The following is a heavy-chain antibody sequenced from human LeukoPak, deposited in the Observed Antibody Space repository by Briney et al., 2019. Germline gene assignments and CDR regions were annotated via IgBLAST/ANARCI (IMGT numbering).Heavy chain of an antibody. D-gene: IGHD6-6*01. J-gene: IGHJ4*02. CDR3: ARTRGGSSYGSDY. Sequence: SVKVSCKASGGIFSSYAISWVRHAPGQGREWMGGIIPIFGTANYAQKFQGSVTITADESTSTAYMEQSSLRSDGTAVYYCARTRGGSSYGSDYWGQGTLVTVSS. V-gene: IGHV1-69*13. CDR2: IIPIFGTA. CDR1: GGIFSSYA.